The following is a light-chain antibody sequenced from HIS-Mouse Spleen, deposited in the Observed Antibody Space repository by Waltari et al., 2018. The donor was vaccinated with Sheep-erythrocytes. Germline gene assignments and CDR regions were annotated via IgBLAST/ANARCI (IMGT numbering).Light chain of an antibody. Sequence: EIVLTQSPGPLSLSPGERATLPCTASQSVSSSYLAWYQQKPGQAPRLLIYGASSRATGIPDRFSGSGSGTDFTLTISRLEPEDFAVYYCQQYGSSPFTFGPGTKVDIK. J-gene: IGKJ3*01. CDR1: QSVSSSY. CDR3: QQYGSSPFT. V-gene: IGKV3-20*01. CDR2: GAS.